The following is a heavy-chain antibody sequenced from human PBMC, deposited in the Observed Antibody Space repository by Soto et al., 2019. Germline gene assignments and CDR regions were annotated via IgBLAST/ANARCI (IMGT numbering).Heavy chain of an antibody. CDR1: GFTFSNYA. V-gene: IGHV3-23*01. CDR2: LSGSADST. Sequence: GGSLRLSCAASGFTFSNYAMSWVRRAPGKGLEWISTLSGSADSTYYADSAKGRFIISRDNSKNTLYLQMDSLRVEDTAVYYCSNNYGGNSFDYWGQGTLVTVSS. CDR3: SNNYGGNSFDY. J-gene: IGHJ4*02. D-gene: IGHD4-17*01.